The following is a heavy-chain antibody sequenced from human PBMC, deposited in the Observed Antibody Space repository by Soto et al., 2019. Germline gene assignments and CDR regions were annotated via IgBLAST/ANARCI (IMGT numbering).Heavy chain of an antibody. V-gene: IGHV4-39*01. CDR1: GGSISSSSYY. CDR2: IYYSGST. CDR3: ASLTYYDFSRFDP. D-gene: IGHD3-3*01. J-gene: IGHJ5*02. Sequence: PSETLSLTCTVSGGSISSSSYYWGWIRQPPGKGLEWIGSIYYSGSTYYNPSLKSRVTISVDTSKNQFSLKLSSVTAADTAVYYCASLTYYDFSRFDPWGQGTLVTVSS.